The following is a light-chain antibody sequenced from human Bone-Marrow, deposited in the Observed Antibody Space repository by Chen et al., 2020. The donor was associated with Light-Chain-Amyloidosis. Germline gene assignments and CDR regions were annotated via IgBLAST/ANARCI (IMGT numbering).Light chain of an antibody. Sequence: EIVLTQSPGTLSLSPGEGANLSCRASQTIGSNYLTWYQQKFGQAPRHLIYGSSSRATGIPDRFTGSGSGTDFTLTINRLEPEDFAMYYCQQYGTSPLTFGGGTKVEIK. V-gene: IGKV3-20*01. CDR1: QTIGSNY. J-gene: IGKJ4*01. CDR2: GSS. CDR3: QQYGTSPLT.